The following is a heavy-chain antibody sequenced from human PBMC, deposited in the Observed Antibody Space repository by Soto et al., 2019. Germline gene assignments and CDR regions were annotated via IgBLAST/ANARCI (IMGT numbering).Heavy chain of an antibody. CDR1: GGTFSSYD. D-gene: IGHD5-12*01. V-gene: IGHV1-69*12. CDR3: ARALVATNAFDY. J-gene: IGHJ4*02. CDR2: IIPIFGTA. Sequence: QVQLVQSGAEVKKPGSSVKVSCKASGGTFSSYDISWVRQVPGQGLEWMGGIIPIFGTANYAQKFQGRVTITADESTSTAYMELSSLRSEDTAVYYCARALVATNAFDYWGQGTLVTVSS.